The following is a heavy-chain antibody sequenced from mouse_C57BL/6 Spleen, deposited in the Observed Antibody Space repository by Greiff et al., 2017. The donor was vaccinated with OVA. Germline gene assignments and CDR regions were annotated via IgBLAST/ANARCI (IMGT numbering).Heavy chain of an antibody. CDR2: INPSSGYT. D-gene: IGHD2-4*01. V-gene: IGHV1-4*01. J-gene: IGHJ4*01. CDR1: GYTFTSYT. Sequence: QVQLQQSGAELARPGASVKMSCKASGYTFTSYTMHWVKQRPGQGLEWIGYINPSSGYTKYNQKFKDKATLTADKSSSTAYMQLSSLTSEDSAVYYCAYDYDEGYYAMDYWGQGTSVTVSS. CDR3: AYDYDEGYYAMDY.